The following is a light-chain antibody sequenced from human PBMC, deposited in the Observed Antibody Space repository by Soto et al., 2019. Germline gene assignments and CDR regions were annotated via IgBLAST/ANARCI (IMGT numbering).Light chain of an antibody. CDR3: QQYTTWPLT. Sequence: EKVTTQSTDTLSVSPGERATLSCRASQSVSSNLAWYQQKPGQAPRLLIYGASSRATGIPVRFSGSGSGTEFTLTISSLQSEDFAVYYCQQYTTWPLTFGQGTRLEIK. CDR1: QSVSSN. V-gene: IGKV3-15*01. CDR2: GAS. J-gene: IGKJ5*01.